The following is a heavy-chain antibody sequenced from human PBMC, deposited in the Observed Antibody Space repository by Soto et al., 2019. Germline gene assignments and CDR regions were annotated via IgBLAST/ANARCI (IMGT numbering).Heavy chain of an antibody. CDR2: INHSGST. D-gene: IGHD3-3*01. Sequence: SETLSLTCTVSGGSFSSGNYYWSWIRQHPGKGLEWIGYINHSGSTNYNPSLKSRVTISVDTSKNQFSLKLSSVTAADTAVYYCARGKPYYDFWSGYYSFDYWGQGTLVTVSS. CDR3: ARGKPYYDFWSGYYSFDY. V-gene: IGHV4-61*01. J-gene: IGHJ4*02. CDR1: GGSFSSGNYY.